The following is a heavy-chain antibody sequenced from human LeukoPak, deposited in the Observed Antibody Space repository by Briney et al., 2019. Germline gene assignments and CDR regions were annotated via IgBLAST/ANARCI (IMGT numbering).Heavy chain of an antibody. CDR2: FHYSGST. V-gene: IGHV4-59*01. D-gene: IGHD4-23*01. J-gene: IGHJ4*02. CDR3: ARAFYGGNIDY. CDR1: GGSFSGYY. Sequence: KASETLSLTCAVYGGSFSGYYWSWIRQPPGKGLEWIGYFHYSGSTNYNPSLKSRVTISVDTSKNLFSLKLSSVTAADTAVYYCARAFYGGNIDYWGQGTLVTVSS.